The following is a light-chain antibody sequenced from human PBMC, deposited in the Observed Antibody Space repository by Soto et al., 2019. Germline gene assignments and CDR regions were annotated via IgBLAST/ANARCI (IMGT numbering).Light chain of an antibody. Sequence: EVVMTQSPATLSASPGERATLSCRASQTISSNVAWYQQKPGQAPRLLIYGASTRATGIPARFSGSGSGTEFTLTISSRQSEDFAVYDCQQYNDWPPLTFGGGTKVEIK. CDR1: QTISSN. V-gene: IGKV3-15*01. J-gene: IGKJ4*01. CDR2: GAS. CDR3: QQYNDWPPLT.